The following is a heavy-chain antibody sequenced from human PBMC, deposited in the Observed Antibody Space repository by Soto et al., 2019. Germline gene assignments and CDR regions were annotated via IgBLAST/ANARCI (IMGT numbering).Heavy chain of an antibody. V-gene: IGHV1-69*08. CDR2: IIPILGIA. J-gene: IGHJ5*02. CDR3: ERDPDSSGSDP. Sequence: QVQLVQSGAEVKKPGSSVKVSCKASGGTFSSHTISWVRQAPGQGLEWMGRIIPILGIANYAQKFQGRVTITADKSTSTAYMELSSLSSEDTAVYYCERDPDSSGSDPWGQGTLVTVSS. D-gene: IGHD6-19*01. CDR1: GGTFSSHT.